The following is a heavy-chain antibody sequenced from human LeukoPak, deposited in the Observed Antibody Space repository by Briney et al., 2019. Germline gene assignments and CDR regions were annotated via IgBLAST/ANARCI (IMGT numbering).Heavy chain of an antibody. D-gene: IGHD3-10*01. CDR2: INVGNGNT. CDR3: ARDRSLREIGELGY. CDR1: GYTFTSYA. Sequence: ASVKVSCKASGYTFTSYAMHWVRQAPGQRLEWMGWINVGNGNTKYSQKFQGRVTITRDTSASTAYMELSSLRSEDTAVYYCARDRSLREIGELGYWGQGTLVTVSS. J-gene: IGHJ4*02. V-gene: IGHV1-3*01.